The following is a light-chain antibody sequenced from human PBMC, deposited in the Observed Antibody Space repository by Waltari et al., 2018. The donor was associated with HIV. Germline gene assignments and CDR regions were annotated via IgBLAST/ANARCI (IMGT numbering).Light chain of an antibody. V-gene: IGLV1-44*01. CDR2: GNN. CDR3: AAWDDSLKGPV. J-gene: IGLJ3*02. CDR1: SSNIGRNN. Sequence: QSDLTQPPSASGAPGQRVTIPCSGSSSNIGRNNVNWYQQTPGRAPKFLMYGNNHRASGVPDRFSGSKSGTSASLAISGLQSEDEADYYCAAWDDSLKGPVFGGGTKLTVL.